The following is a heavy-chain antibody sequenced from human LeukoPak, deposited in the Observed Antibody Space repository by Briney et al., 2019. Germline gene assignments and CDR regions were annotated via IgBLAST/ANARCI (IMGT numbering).Heavy chain of an antibody. V-gene: IGHV4-61*01. D-gene: IGHD3-16*01. CDR1: GGSISSSSFC. Sequence: PSETLSLTCTVSGGSISSSSFCWSWIRQPPGKGLEWIGYIYYSGNTNYNPSLKSRVTISVDRSKNQFSLKLSSVTAADTAIYYCAKGDPTFLFWYFDLWGRGTLVTLSS. CDR3: AKGDPTFLFWYFDL. CDR2: IYYSGNT. J-gene: IGHJ2*01.